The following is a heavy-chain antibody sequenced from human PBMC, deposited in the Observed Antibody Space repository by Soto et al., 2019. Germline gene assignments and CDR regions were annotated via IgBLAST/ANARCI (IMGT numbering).Heavy chain of an antibody. CDR3: AKRPLTAAGFDY. J-gene: IGHJ4*02. D-gene: IGHD6-13*01. V-gene: IGHV3-23*01. Sequence: EVQLLESGGGLVQPGGSLRLSCAASGFTFSNYAITWVRQAPGKGLDWVSVITGSGGGTYFVDSVKGRFTISRDNSKNTGYLQMNSLRAEDTAVYYCAKRPLTAAGFDYWGQGTLVTVSS. CDR2: ITGSGGGT. CDR1: GFTFSNYA.